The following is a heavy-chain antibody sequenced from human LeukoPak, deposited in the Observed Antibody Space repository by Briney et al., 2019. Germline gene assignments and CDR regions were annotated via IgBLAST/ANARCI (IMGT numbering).Heavy chain of an antibody. CDR3: AREVSSSLDY. J-gene: IGHJ4*02. V-gene: IGHV3-21*01. CDR2: ITSISNYI. CDR1: GFIFSTYS. Sequence: PGGPLRLSCAGSGFIFSTYSLTWVRQAPGKGLEWVPSITSISNYIYYSASVKGRFPISRDHAKNSLYLQLKRLRPEDPAVYYCAREVSSSLDYWGQGTMVTVSS. D-gene: IGHD5/OR15-5a*01.